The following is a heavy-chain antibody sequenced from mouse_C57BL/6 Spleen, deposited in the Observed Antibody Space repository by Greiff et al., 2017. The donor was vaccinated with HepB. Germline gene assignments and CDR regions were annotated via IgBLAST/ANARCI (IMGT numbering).Heavy chain of an antibody. J-gene: IGHJ4*01. D-gene: IGHD2-1*01. Sequence: EVQGVESGGDLVKPGGSLKLSCAASGFTFSSYGMSWVRQTPDKRLEWVATISSGGSYTYYPDSVKGRFTISRDNAKNTLYLQMSSLKSEDTAMYYCASLIYYGNYWAMDYWGQGTSVTVSS. CDR2: ISSGGSYT. CDR1: GFTFSSYG. V-gene: IGHV5-6*01. CDR3: ASLIYYGNYWAMDY.